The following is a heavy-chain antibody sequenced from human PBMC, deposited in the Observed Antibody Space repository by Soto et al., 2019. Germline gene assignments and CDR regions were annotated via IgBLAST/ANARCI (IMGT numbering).Heavy chain of an antibody. D-gene: IGHD3-22*01. J-gene: IGHJ4*02. Sequence: PSETLSLTCTVSGGSISNYYWTWIRQPPGKGLQWIGYIYYSGTTNYNPSLKSRVTISVDTSKNQFSLKLSSVTAADTAVYYCARGQYYYDSSGYPGYWGQGTLVTVSS. CDR2: IYYSGTT. CDR3: ARGQYYYDSSGYPGY. CDR1: GGSISNYY. V-gene: IGHV4-59*01.